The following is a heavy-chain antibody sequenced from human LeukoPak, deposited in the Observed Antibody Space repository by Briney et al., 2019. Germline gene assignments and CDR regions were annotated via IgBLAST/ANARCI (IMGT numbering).Heavy chain of an antibody. Sequence: GRSLRLSCAASGFIISSYGMHWVRQAPGKGLEWVAVISYDGSNKYYADSVKGRFTISRDNSKNTLYLQMNSLRAEDTAVYYCAKDGDPVHYWGQGTLVTVSS. CDR3: AKDGDPVHY. J-gene: IGHJ4*02. V-gene: IGHV3-30*18. CDR1: GFIISSYG. D-gene: IGHD3-3*01. CDR2: ISYDGSNK.